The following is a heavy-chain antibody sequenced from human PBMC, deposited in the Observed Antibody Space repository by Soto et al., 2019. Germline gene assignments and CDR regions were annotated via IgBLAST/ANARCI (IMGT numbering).Heavy chain of an antibody. CDR2: IYYSGST. CDR3: ATRPPGGPYRGVFDY. Sequence: PSETLSLTCTVSGGSISSGGYYWSWIRQHPGKGLEWIGYIYYSGSTYYNPSLKSRVTISVDTSKNQFSLKLSAVTTADTAVYYCATRPPGGPYRGVFDYWSQGTLVTVS. J-gene: IGHJ4*02. V-gene: IGHV4-31*03. D-gene: IGHD3-10*01. CDR1: GGSISSGGYY.